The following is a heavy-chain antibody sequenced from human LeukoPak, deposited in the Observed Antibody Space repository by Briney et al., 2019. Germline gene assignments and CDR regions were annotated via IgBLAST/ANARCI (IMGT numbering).Heavy chain of an antibody. CDR2: IGTIGDT. D-gene: IGHD2-21*01. V-gene: IGHV3-13*01. J-gene: IGHJ6*03. Sequence: GGSLRLSCAASGFSFSNYDMHWVRQVAGKGLEWVSSIGTIGDTFYPGSVKGRFTISRENAKNSLYLQMNSLRAGDTAVYYWARATVIGDVPVPGYMDVWGKGTTVTVSS. CDR3: ARATVIGDVPVPGYMDV. CDR1: GFSFSNYD.